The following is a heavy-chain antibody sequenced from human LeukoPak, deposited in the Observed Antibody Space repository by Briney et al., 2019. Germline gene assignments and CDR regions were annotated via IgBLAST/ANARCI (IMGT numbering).Heavy chain of an antibody. CDR2: ISSSSSYI. Sequence: GGSLRLSCAASGFTFSSYSMNWVRQAPGKGLEWVSSISSSSSYIYYADSVNGRFTISRDNANNSLYLQMNSLRAEDTAVYYCARDSCSSTSCYFDYWGQGTLVTVSS. J-gene: IGHJ4*02. D-gene: IGHD2-2*01. CDR3: ARDSCSSTSCYFDY. CDR1: GFTFSSYS. V-gene: IGHV3-21*01.